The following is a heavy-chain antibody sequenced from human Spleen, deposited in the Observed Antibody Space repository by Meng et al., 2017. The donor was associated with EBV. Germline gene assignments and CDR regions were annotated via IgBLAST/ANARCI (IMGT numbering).Heavy chain of an antibody. CDR1: GGSFSGYY. J-gene: IGHJ5*02. CDR3: ARGRVVPAATSWFDP. CDR2: INHSGST. V-gene: IGHV4-34*01. D-gene: IGHD2-2*01. Sequence: QVQLQQWGAGLFKPSETLSLTCAVYGGSFSGYYWSWIRQPPGKGLEWIGEINHSGSTNYNPSLKSRVTISVDTSKNQFSLKLSSVTAADTAVYYCARGRVVPAATSWFDPWGQGTLVTVSS.